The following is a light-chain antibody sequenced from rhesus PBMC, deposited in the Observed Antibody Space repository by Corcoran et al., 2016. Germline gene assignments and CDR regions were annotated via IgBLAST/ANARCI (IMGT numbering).Light chain of an antibody. V-gene: IGLV2-38*01. CDR3: GSYRRGSTYI. CDR2: EVS. CDR1: SSDIGGYNG. Sequence: QSALTQPPSVSKSLGQSVTISCTGTSSDIGGYNGVSWYQQHPGTAPRLLIYEVSKLPSGVSDRFSGSKSGNTASLTISGLQAEDEAHYYCGSYRRGSTYIFGAGTRLTV. J-gene: IGLJ1*01.